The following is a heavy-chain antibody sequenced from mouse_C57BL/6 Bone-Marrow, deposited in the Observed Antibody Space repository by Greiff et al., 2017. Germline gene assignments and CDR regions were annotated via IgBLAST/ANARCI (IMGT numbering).Heavy chain of an antibody. J-gene: IGHJ2*01. CDR2: IRNKANGYTT. D-gene: IGHD2-4*01. CDR1: GFTFTDYY. V-gene: IGHV7-3*01. Sequence: EVTLVESGGGLVQPGGSLSLSCAASGFTFTDYYMSWVRQPPGTALEWLGFIRNKANGYTTEYSASVKGRFTISRDNSHSILYLQMNALRAEYSATYCCARYRLRLDYFDCWGQGTTLTVSS. CDR3: ARYRLRLDYFDC.